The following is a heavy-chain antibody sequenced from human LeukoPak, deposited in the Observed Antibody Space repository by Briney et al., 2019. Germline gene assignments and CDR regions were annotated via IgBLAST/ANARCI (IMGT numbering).Heavy chain of an antibody. CDR3: ARDSSGWHNWFDP. D-gene: IGHD6-19*01. V-gene: IGHV3-9*01. CDR1: GFTFSSYE. J-gene: IGHJ5*02. Sequence: GGSLRLSCAASGFTFSSYEMNWVRQAPGKGLEWVSGISWNSGSIGYADSVKGRFTISRDNAKNSLYLQMNSLRAEDTAVYYCARDSSGWHNWFDPWGQGTLVTVSS. CDR2: ISWNSGSI.